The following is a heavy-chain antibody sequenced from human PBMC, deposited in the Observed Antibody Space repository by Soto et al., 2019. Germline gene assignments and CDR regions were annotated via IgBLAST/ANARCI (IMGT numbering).Heavy chain of an antibody. D-gene: IGHD3-10*01. CDR2: IYYSGST. CDR3: ARRYGLSAFDI. Sequence: SATLSLTCTVSGVSISTYYWSWIRQPPGKGLEWIGDIYYSGSTNYNPSLKSRVTISVDTSKNQFSLKLSSVTAADTAVYFCARRYGLSAFDIWGQGTMVT. J-gene: IGHJ3*02. CDR1: GVSISTYY. V-gene: IGHV4-59*08.